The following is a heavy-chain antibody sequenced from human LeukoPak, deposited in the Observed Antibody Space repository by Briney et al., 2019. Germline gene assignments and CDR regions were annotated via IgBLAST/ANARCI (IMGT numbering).Heavy chain of an antibody. Sequence: GGSLRLSCAASGFTFSSYSMYWVRQAPGKGLEWVSYISSSSSNIYYADSVKGRFTISRDNAKNSFYLQMNSLRAEDTALYYCARLYLPATRFDYWSQGTLVTVSS. CDR1: GFTFSSYS. V-gene: IGHV3-48*01. D-gene: IGHD5-24*01. CDR3: ARLYLPATRFDY. CDR2: ISSSSSNI. J-gene: IGHJ4*02.